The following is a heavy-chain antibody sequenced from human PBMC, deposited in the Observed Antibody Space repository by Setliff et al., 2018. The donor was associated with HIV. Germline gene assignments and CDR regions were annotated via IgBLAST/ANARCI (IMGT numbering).Heavy chain of an antibody. V-gene: IGHV4-28*01. CDR1: GYSISSSNW. CDR3: ARKHRGWHNDAFDI. D-gene: IGHD6-19*01. Sequence: SETLSLTCTVSGYSISSSNWWGWIRQPPGKGLEWIGYIYYSGSTYYNPSLKSRVTMSVDTSKNQFSLKLSSVTAVDTAVYYCARKHRGWHNDAFDIWGQGTMVTVSS. J-gene: IGHJ3*02. CDR2: IYYSGST.